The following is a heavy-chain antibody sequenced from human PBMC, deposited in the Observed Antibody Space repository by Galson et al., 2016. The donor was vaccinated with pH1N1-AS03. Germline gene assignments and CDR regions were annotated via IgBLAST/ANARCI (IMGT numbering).Heavy chain of an antibody. D-gene: IGHD4-11*01. Sequence: PALVKPTQTLTLTCTFSGFSLRTSGMCVSWIRQPPGKALEWLARVDWDDDKYYSTSLKTRLTISKDTSKNQVVLTMTNLDPVDTATYYCARMLCCDYTGYFGYWGQGSRVTVS. CDR1: GFSLRTSGMC. V-gene: IGHV2-70*11. CDR2: VDWDDDK. CDR3: ARMLCCDYTGYFGY. J-gene: IGHJ4*02.